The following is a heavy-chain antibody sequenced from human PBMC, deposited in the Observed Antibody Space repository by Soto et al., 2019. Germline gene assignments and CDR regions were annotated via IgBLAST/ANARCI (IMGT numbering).Heavy chain of an antibody. CDR3: ASLSAGYYYDSSGYYFDY. CDR1: GGSISSGGYY. D-gene: IGHD3-22*01. J-gene: IGHJ4*02. CDR2: IYYSGST. Sequence: KPSETLSLTCTVSGGSISSGGYYWSWIRQHPGKGLEWIGYIYYSGSTYSNPSLESRVTISVDTSKNQFSLKLTAVTAADTAVYYCASLSAGYYYDSSGYYFDYWGQGTLVTVSS. V-gene: IGHV4-31*03.